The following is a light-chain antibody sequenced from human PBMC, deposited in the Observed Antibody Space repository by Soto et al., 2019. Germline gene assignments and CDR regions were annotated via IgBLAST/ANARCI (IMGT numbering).Light chain of an antibody. CDR2: DVL. Sequence: QSALTQPASVSGSPGQSITISCAGTSSDIGGYNYVSWYHHHPGKAPKLMIFDVLYRPSGVSNRFSGSKSGNTASLTISGLQAEDEADYYCTSYTSRSTLEVFGGGTKLTVL. CDR3: TSYTSRSTLEV. V-gene: IGLV2-14*03. J-gene: IGLJ2*01. CDR1: SSDIGGYNY.